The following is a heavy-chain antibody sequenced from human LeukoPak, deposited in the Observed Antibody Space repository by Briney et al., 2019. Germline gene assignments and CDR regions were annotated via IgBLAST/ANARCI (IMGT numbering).Heavy chain of an antibody. J-gene: IGHJ6*04. D-gene: IGHD2-2*01. V-gene: IGHV3-21*01. Sequence: GGSLRLSYAASGFTFSSYSMNWVRQAPGKGLEWVSSISSSSSYIYYADSVKGRFTISRDNAKNSLYLQMNSLRAEDTAVYYCARGGYCSSTSCYVNYYYGMDVWGKGTTVTVSS. CDR3: ARGGYCSSTSCYVNYYYGMDV. CDR1: GFTFSSYS. CDR2: ISSSSSYI.